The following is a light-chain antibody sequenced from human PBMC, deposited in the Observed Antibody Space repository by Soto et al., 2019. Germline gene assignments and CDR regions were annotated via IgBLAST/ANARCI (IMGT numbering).Light chain of an antibody. J-gene: IGKJ1*01. Sequence: IVVTRPPACLSGSPGERVTRSCRASQSVSGSLAWYQQRPGQAPRLLIYDTSTRAAGIAARFSGSGSGTEYTLTISSLQPDDFAVYYCQQYVHWPPETFGQ. CDR2: DTS. CDR3: QQYVHWPPET. V-gene: IGKV3-15*01. CDR1: QSVSGS.